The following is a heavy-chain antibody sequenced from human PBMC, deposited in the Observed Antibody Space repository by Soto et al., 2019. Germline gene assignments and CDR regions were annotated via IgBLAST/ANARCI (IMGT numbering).Heavy chain of an antibody. CDR3: ARGREEASDYADAFDI. V-gene: IGHV3-33*01. CDR2: IWYDGSNK. D-gene: IGHD4-17*01. Sequence: GGSLRLSCAASGFTFSSYGMHWVRQAPGKGLEWVAVIWYDGSNKYYADSVKGRFTISRDNSKNTLYLQMNSLRAEDTAVYYCARGREEASDYADAFDIWGQGTMVTVSS. CDR1: GFTFSSYG. J-gene: IGHJ3*02.